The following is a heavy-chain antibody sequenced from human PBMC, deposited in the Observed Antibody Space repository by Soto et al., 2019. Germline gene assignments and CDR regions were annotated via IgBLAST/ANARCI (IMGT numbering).Heavy chain of an antibody. V-gene: IGHV1-18*01. Sequence: QVQLVQSGAEVKKPGASVQVSCKASGYTFTSYGISWMRKAPGPGIEWMAWISAYNGNTNYAQKLQGRVTMTTDTSTSTAYVELRLLSSDDTPVFYCASESPPAGYWGQGTLVTVSS. CDR3: ASESPPAGY. J-gene: IGHJ4*02. CDR1: GYTFTSYG. CDR2: ISAYNGNT.